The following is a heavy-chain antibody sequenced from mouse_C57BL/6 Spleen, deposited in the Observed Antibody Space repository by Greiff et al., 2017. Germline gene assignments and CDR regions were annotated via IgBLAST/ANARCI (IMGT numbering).Heavy chain of an antibody. J-gene: IGHJ2*01. D-gene: IGHD1-1*01. CDR3: ARVRYGSRGDY. CDR1: GYTFTSYW. V-gene: IGHV1-69*01. Sequence: QVQLQQPGAELVMPGASVKLSCKASGYTFTSYWMHWVKQRPGQGLAWIGEIDPSDSYTNYNQKFKGKSTLTVDKSSSTAYMQLNSLTSEDSAVYYCARVRYGSRGDYWGQGTTLTVSS. CDR2: IDPSDSYT.